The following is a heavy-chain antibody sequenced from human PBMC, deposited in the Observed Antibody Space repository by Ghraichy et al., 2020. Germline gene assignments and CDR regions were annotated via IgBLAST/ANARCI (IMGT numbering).Heavy chain of an antibody. CDR1: GFTFSSYS. V-gene: IGHV3-48*02. J-gene: IGHJ4*02. CDR3: ARDMRVVTTYYFDY. Sequence: LTCAASGFTFSSYSMSWVRQAPGKGLEWVSYISSSSTIYYADSVKGRFTISRDNAKNSLYLQMNSLRDEDTAVYYCARDMRVVTTYYFDYWGQGTLVTVSS. D-gene: IGHD2-2*01. CDR2: ISSSSTI.